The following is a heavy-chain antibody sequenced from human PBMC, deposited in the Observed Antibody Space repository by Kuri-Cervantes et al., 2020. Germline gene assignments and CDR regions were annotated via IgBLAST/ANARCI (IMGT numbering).Heavy chain of an antibody. V-gene: IGHV1-58*01. CDR3: AADRRSYDYVWRSYRVNFDY. Sequence: NSTGYTFNNSAVQWLRQARGQRLEWLGWIVVGSGNTNYAHKFQERVTITRDMSTSTAYMELSSLRSEDTAVYYFAADRRSYDYVWRSYRVNFDYCGQGTLFTVSS. CDR2: IVVGSGNT. J-gene: IGHJ4*02. D-gene: IGHD3-16*02. CDR1: GYTFNNSA.